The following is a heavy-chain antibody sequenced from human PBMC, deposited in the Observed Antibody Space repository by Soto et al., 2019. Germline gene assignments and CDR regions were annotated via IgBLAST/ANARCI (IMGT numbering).Heavy chain of an antibody. CDR1: GGSVSSGRYY. Sequence: SETLSLTCTVSGGSVSSGRYYWGWIRQPPGKGLEWIGSIYYSGSTYYNPSLKSRVTISVDTSKNQFSLKLSSVTAADTAVYYCARSPRTSKPGRFDIWGQGTMVTVSS. V-gene: IGHV4-39*01. CDR2: IYYSGST. CDR3: ARSPRTSKPGRFDI. J-gene: IGHJ3*02.